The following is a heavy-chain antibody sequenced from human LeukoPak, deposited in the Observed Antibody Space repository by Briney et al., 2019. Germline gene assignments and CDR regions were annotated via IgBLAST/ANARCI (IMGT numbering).Heavy chain of an antibody. V-gene: IGHV3-7*01. D-gene: IGHD1-26*01. Sequence: GGSLRLSCAASGFTCSSYWISWVRQAPGKGLEWVANIKQDGSEKYYVDSVKGRFTISRDNAKNSLYLQMNSLRAEDTAVYYCARGVGVSWYWGQGTLVTVSS. CDR1: GFTCSSYW. CDR3: ARGVGVSWY. J-gene: IGHJ4*02. CDR2: IKQDGSEK.